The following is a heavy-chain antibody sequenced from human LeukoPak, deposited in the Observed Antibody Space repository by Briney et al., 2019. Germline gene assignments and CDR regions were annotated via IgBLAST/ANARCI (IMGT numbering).Heavy chain of an antibody. CDR3: ARDWGQHIVVVTATWTFDY. J-gene: IGHJ4*02. Sequence: AASVKVSCKASGYTSTSYYMHWVRQAPGQGLEWMGIINPSGGSTGYAQKFQGRVTMTRDTSTSTVYMELSSLRSEDTAVYYCARDWGQHIVVVTATWTFDYWGQGTLVTVSS. CDR2: INPSGGST. D-gene: IGHD2-21*02. V-gene: IGHV1-46*01. CDR1: GYTSTSYY.